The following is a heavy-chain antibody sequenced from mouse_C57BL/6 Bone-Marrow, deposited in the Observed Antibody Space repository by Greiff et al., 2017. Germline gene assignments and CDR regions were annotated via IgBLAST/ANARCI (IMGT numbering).Heavy chain of an antibody. J-gene: IGHJ2*01. CDR2: IDPENGDT. CDR3: TYYDSFDY. Sequence: VQLQQSGAELVRPGASVKLSCKASGFNIKDDYMHWVKQRPEQGLEWIGWIDPENGDTEYASKFQGKATITADTSSNTAYLQLSSLTSEDTAVYDCTYYDSFDYWGQGTTLTVSS. CDR1: GFNIKDDY. D-gene: IGHD2-4*01. V-gene: IGHV14-4*01.